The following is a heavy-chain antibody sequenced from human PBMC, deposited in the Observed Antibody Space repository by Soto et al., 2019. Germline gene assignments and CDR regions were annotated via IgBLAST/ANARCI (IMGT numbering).Heavy chain of an antibody. CDR1: GFTVSSNY. J-gene: IGHJ5*02. Sequence: EVQLVESGGGLVQPGGSLRLSCAVSGFTVSSNYMSWVRQAPGKGLEWVSVIYSGGSTYYADSVKGRFTISRDNSKNTLYLQMNRLRAEETAVYYCARMGDSSGYSGWFDPWGQGTLVTVSS. CDR3: ARMGDSSGYSGWFDP. CDR2: IYSGGST. D-gene: IGHD3-22*01. V-gene: IGHV3-66*01.